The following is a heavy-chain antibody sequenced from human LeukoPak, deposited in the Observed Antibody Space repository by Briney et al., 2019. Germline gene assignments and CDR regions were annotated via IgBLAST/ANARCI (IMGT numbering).Heavy chain of an antibody. CDR2: IRYDGSNK. V-gene: IGHV3-30*02. J-gene: IGHJ6*03. CDR1: GFTFSSYG. CDR3: AKVPAGIYYYYYYMDV. Sequence: GGSLRLSCAASGFTFSSYGMHWVRQAPGKGLEWVAFIRYDGSNKYYADSVKGRFTISRDNSKNTLYLQMNSLRAEDTAVYYCAKVPAGIYYYYYYMDVWGKGTTVTVSS. D-gene: IGHD2-2*01.